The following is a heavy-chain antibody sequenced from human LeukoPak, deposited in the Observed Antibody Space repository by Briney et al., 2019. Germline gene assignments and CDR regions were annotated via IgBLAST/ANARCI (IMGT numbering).Heavy chain of an antibody. V-gene: IGHV3-30*02. J-gene: IGHJ5*02. CDR3: AKSTYSSSRGWFDP. CDR2: IRYDGSNK. CDR1: GFTFRSYG. Sequence: GGSLRLSCAASGFTFRSYGMHWVRQAPGKGLEWVAFIRYDGSNKYYADSVKGRFTISRDNSKNTLYLQMNSLRAEDTAVYYCAKSTYSSSRGWFDPWGQGTLVTVSS. D-gene: IGHD6-13*01.